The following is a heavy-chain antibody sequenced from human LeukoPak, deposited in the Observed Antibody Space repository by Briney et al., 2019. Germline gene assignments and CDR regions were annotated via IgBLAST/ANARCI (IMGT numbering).Heavy chain of an antibody. CDR3: ARALGSYYYGSGSYDWFDP. Sequence: GGSLRLSCAASGFTFSSYWMSWIRQAPGKGLEWVANIKQDGSEKYYVDSVKGRFTISRDNAKNSLYLQMNSLRAEDTAVYYCARALGSYYYGSGSYDWFDPWGQGTLVTVSS. D-gene: IGHD3-10*01. V-gene: IGHV3-7*01. CDR2: IKQDGSEK. CDR1: GFTFSSYW. J-gene: IGHJ5*02.